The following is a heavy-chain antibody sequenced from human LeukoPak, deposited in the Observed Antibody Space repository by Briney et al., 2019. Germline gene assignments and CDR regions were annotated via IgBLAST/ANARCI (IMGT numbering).Heavy chain of an antibody. D-gene: IGHD3-3*01. CDR2: MNPNSGNT. CDR3: ASFPFRSTYCDFWSGYYYGMDV. V-gene: IGHV1-8*01. Sequence: ASVKLSCKASGSTFTSYDINWVRQAPGQGLEWMGWMNPNSGNTGYAQKFQGRVTMTRNTSISTAYMELSSLRSEDTTVYYCASFPFRSTYCDFWSGYYYGMDVWGQGTTVTVSS. CDR1: GSTFTSYD. J-gene: IGHJ6*02.